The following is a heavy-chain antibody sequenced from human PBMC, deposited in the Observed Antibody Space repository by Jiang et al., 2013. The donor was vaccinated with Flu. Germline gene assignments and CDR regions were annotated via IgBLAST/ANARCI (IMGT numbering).Heavy chain of an antibody. CDR1: GDTFSSNA. CDR2: IIPIFGRV. D-gene: IGHD3-22*01. J-gene: IGHJ4*02. CDR3: ARGPDISAYYYFY. V-gene: IGHV1-69*06. Sequence: KASGDTFSSNAISWVRQAPGQGPEWMGGIIPIFGRVNYAQKFQGRVTITADKPTSTVYMVLSSLRSEDTAIYYCARGPDISAYYYFYWGQGTLVTVSP.